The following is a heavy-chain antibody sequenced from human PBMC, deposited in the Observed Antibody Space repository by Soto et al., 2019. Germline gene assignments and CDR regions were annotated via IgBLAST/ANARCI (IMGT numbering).Heavy chain of an antibody. CDR3: ARAYPDYYYYGMDV. CDR1: GFTFSSYS. V-gene: IGHV3-48*02. J-gene: IGHJ6*02. Sequence: EVQLVESGGGLVQPGGSLRLSCAASGFTFSSYSMNWVRQAPGKGLEWVSYISSSSSTIYYADSVKGRFTISRDNAKNSLYLQLNSLRDEGTAVYYCARAYPDYYYYGMDVWGQGTTVTVSS. D-gene: IGHD2-21*01. CDR2: ISSSSSTI.